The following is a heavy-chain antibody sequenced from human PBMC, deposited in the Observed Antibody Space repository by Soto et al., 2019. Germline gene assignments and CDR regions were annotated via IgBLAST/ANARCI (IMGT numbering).Heavy chain of an antibody. CDR2: FYYSGSN. Sequence: QVQLQESGPGLVKPSQTLSLTCTVSGGSISTGGYYWNWIRQHPGKGLEWIGYFYYSGSNYYNPSLKIRVTISVNTSKNQFSLKLSSVTAADTAVYYCARSVFPWGQGTLVTVSS. J-gene: IGHJ5*02. V-gene: IGHV4-31*03. CDR3: ARSVFP. CDR1: GGSISTGGYY.